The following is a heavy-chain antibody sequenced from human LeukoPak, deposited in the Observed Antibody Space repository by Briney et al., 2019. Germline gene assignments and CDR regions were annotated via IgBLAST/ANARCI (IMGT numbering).Heavy chain of an antibody. CDR1: GYTFTSYD. CDR3: ARVSTYYDFWSGYPQGMDV. V-gene: IGHV1-8*01. J-gene: IGHJ6*02. Sequence: GASVKVSCKASGYTFTSYDINWVRQATGQGLEWMGWMNPNSGNTGYAQKFQGRGTMTRNTSISTAYMELSSLRSEDTAVYYCARVSTYYDFWSGYPQGMDVWGQGTTVTVSS. CDR2: MNPNSGNT. D-gene: IGHD3-3*01.